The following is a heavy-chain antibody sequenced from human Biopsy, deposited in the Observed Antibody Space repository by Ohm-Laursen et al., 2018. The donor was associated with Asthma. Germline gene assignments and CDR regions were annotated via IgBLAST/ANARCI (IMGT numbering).Heavy chain of an antibody. Sequence: PGTLSLTCAASGGSISSSNWWRWVRQPPGKGLEWIGEIYHSGSTNYNTPLKSRVTISVDKSKNKFSLNLSSVTAADTAVYYCAKLRITMVQGVIINVEYYYGMDVWGQGTTVTVSS. V-gene: IGHV4-4*03. CDR1: GGSISSSNW. CDR2: IYHSGST. J-gene: IGHJ6*02. D-gene: IGHD3-10*01. CDR3: AKLRITMVQGVIINVEYYYGMDV.